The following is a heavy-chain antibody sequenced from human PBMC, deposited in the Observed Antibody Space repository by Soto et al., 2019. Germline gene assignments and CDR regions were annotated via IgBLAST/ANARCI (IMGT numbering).Heavy chain of an antibody. Sequence: GGSLRLSCAASGFTFSSYWMSWVRQAPGKGLEWVANIKQDGSEKYYVDSVKGRFTISRDNAKNSLYLQMNSLRAEDTAVYYCAREWKGSLDYYYGMDVWGQGTTVTVSS. J-gene: IGHJ6*02. CDR3: AREWKGSLDYYYGMDV. CDR2: IKQDGSEK. V-gene: IGHV3-7*05. CDR1: GFTFSSYW. D-gene: IGHD3-10*01.